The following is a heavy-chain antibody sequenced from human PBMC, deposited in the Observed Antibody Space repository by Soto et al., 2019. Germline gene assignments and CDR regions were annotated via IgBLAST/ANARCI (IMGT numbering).Heavy chain of an antibody. V-gene: IGHV3-23*01. CDR1: GFTFSSYA. J-gene: IGHJ4*02. D-gene: IGHD2-2*01. CDR3: AKGRGDCSSTSCYVGSDY. CDR2: ISGSGGST. Sequence: EVQLLESGGGLVQPGGSLRLSCAASGFTFSSYAMSWVRQAPGKGLEWVSAISGSGGSTYYADSVKGRFTISRDNPKNKLYLQMNSLRAEDTAVYYCAKGRGDCSSTSCYVGSDYWGQGTLVTVSS.